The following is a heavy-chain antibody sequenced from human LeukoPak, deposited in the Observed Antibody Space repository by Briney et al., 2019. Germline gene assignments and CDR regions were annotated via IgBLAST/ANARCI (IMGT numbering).Heavy chain of an antibody. CDR3: ARDPAADSGSYYWNASDI. Sequence: SETLSLTCTVSGGSISSYYWSWIRQPPGKGLEWIGYIYYSGSTNYNPSLKSRVTISVDTSKNQFSLKLSSVTAADTAVYYCARDPAADSGSYYWNASDIWGQGTMVTVSS. CDR1: GGSISSYY. J-gene: IGHJ3*02. D-gene: IGHD1-26*01. CDR2: IYYSGST. V-gene: IGHV4-59*01.